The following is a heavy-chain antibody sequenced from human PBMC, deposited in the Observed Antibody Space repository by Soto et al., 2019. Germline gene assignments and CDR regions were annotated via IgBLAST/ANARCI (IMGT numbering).Heavy chain of an antibody. CDR2: ISYDGSNK. CDR1: GFTFSSYA. V-gene: IGHV3-30-3*01. J-gene: IGHJ6*02. CDR3: ARDCGSTVTKSRSYYYYYGMDV. D-gene: IGHD4-4*01. Sequence: GGSLRLSCAASGFTFSSYAMHWVRQAPGKGLEWVAVISYDGSNKYYADSVKGRFTISRDNSKNTLYLQMNSLRAEDTAVYYCARDCGSTVTKSRSYYYYYGMDVWGQGTTVTVSS.